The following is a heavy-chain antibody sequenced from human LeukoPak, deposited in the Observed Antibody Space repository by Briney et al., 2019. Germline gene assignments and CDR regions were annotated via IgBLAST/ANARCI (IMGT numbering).Heavy chain of an antibody. CDR1: GFTFSRYP. J-gene: IGHJ4*02. Sequence: PGGSLRLSCAASGFTFSRYPMHWVRQAPGKGLEWVAVISYDGTYKFYGDSVKGRFTVSRDNSKNMLYLQMNSLRAEDTAVYYCAKTAYYDSSGSAYYFDYWGQGTLVTVSS. CDR3: AKTAYYDSSGSAYYFDY. V-gene: IGHV3-30-3*02. D-gene: IGHD3-22*01. CDR2: ISYDGTYK.